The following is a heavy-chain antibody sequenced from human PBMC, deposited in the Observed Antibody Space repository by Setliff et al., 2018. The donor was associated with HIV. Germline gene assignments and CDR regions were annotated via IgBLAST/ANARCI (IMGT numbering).Heavy chain of an antibody. J-gene: IGHJ3*02. Sequence: ASVKVSCKASGYTFTGYYMHWVRQAPGQGLEWMGCINPNSGDTNYAQKLQGRVTMTTDTSTSTAYMELRSLRSDDTAVYYCARVAWYYSFWSGLGDAFDIWGQGTMVTVSS. V-gene: IGHV1-2*02. CDR3: ARVAWYYSFWSGLGDAFDI. CDR2: INPNSGDT. D-gene: IGHD3-3*01. CDR1: GYTFTGYY.